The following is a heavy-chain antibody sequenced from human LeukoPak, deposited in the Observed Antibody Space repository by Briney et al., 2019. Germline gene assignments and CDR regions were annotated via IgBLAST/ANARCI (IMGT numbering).Heavy chain of an antibody. J-gene: IGHJ4*02. Sequence: GESLKISCEGSGYTFTNYWIGCVRQMPGKSLEWMGIIYPGDSDTRYCPSFQGQVTISADKYISTAYLQWSSLKASDNAMYYCVRVSGGNQPDYWGQGTLVTVSS. V-gene: IGHV5-51*01. CDR1: GYTFTNYW. CDR2: IYPGDSDT. D-gene: IGHD4-23*01. CDR3: VRVSGGNQPDY.